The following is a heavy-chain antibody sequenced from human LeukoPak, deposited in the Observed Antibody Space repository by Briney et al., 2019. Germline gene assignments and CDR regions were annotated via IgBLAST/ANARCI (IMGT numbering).Heavy chain of an antibody. CDR2: VSAYNGNT. CDR3: ARVSYGDYVWGHMN. CDR1: GYTFTSYG. Sequence: ASVKVSCKASGYTFTSYGISWVRQAPGQGLEWMGWVSAYNGNTNYAQKLQGRVTMTTDTSTSTAYMELRSLRSDDTAVYYCARVSYGDYVWGHMNWGQGTLVTVSS. V-gene: IGHV1-18*01. J-gene: IGHJ4*02. D-gene: IGHD4-17*01.